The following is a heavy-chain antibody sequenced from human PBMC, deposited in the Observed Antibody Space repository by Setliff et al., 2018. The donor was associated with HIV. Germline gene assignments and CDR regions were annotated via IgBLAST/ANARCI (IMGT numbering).Heavy chain of an antibody. D-gene: IGHD2-15*01. Sequence: PSETLSLTCAVYGGSFSGYYWSWIRQPPGKGLEWIGEINHSGSTNYNPSLKSRVTISVDTSKNQFSLKLSSVTAADTAVYYCARHPPYCSGGSCYRGRGYYFDYWGQGTLVTVSS. CDR3: ARHPPYCSGGSCYRGRGYYFDY. V-gene: IGHV4-34*01. CDR2: INHSGST. CDR1: GGSFSGYY. J-gene: IGHJ4*02.